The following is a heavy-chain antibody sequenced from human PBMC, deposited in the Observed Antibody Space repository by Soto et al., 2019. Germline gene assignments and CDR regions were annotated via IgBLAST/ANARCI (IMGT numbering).Heavy chain of an antibody. CDR3: ARGSTYDVWSGYIYYAMDV. CDR1: GLTLRNYW. CDR2: IKQDGSEK. J-gene: IGHJ6*02. Sequence: PVGSLRLSCAASGLTLRNYWVNWVRQAPGKGLEWVANIKQDGSEKYYVDSVKGRFTISRDNAKNSLYLQMNSLRAEDTAVYFCARGSTYDVWSGYIYYAMDVWGQGTTVTVSS. V-gene: IGHV3-7*03. D-gene: IGHD3-3*01.